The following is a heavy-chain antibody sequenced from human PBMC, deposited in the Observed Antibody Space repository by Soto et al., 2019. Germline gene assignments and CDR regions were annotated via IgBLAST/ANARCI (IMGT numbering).Heavy chain of an antibody. CDR3: VNGVTRHLANDYFYYALDV. CDR2: ISYDGSNN. D-gene: IGHD3-16*01. CDR1: GFTFSDYG. V-gene: IGHV3-30*18. Sequence: QVQLVESGGGVVQPGRSLRLSCAASGFTFSDYGMHWVRQAPGKGLEWVAVISYDGSNNYQADSVKGRFTISRDKSKSILYLQLTNLRRAEPAVYYCVNGVTRHLANDYFYYALDVWVQGTRVSVSS. J-gene: IGHJ6*01.